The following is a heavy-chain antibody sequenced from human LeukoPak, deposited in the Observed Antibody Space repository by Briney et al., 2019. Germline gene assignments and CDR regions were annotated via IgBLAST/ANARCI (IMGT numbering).Heavy chain of an antibody. Sequence: GGSLRLSCAASGFTFSSYAMSWVRQAPGKGLEWVSAISGSSGSTYYADSVKGRFTISRDNSKNTLYLQMNSLRAEDTAVYYCAKVAGPYCSGGSCPHFDYWGQGTLVTVSS. J-gene: IGHJ4*02. CDR1: GFTFSSYA. V-gene: IGHV3-23*01. CDR3: AKVAGPYCSGGSCPHFDY. D-gene: IGHD2-15*01. CDR2: ISGSSGST.